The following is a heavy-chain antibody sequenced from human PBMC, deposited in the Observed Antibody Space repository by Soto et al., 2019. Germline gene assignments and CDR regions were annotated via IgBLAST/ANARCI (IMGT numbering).Heavy chain of an antibody. J-gene: IGHJ4*02. CDR3: AHRVLRTVFGLVTTTAIYFDF. V-gene: IGHV2-5*02. Sequence: QITLNESGPTVVRPTETLTLTCRFSGFSLTTSGVGVGWIRQSPGKAPEWRALIDWDDDKRYSASLKSRLTITKDSSKNKVVLTVSDLDPTDTATYYCAHRVLRTVFGLVTTTAIYFDFWGQGTPVAVSS. D-gene: IGHD3-3*01. CDR1: GFSLTTSGVG. CDR2: IDWDDDK.